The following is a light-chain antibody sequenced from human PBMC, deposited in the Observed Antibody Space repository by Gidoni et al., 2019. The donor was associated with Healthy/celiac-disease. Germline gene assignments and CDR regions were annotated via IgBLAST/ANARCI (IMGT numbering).Light chain of an antibody. CDR3: QQSYSTPIT. Sequence: DIQMTQSPSSLSASVGDRVTITCRASQSISSYLNWYQQKPGKAPKLLIYAASSLQSGVPSRFSGSGSGTDFTLTISILQPEDFATYYCQQSYSTPITFXQXTRLEIK. V-gene: IGKV1-39*01. CDR1: QSISSY. J-gene: IGKJ5*01. CDR2: AAS.